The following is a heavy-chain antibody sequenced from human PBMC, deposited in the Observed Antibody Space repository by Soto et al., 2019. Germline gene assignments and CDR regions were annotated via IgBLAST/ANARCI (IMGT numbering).Heavy chain of an antibody. CDR1: GGTFSSYT. CDR2: IIPIFGTA. Sequence: QVQLVQSGAEVKKPGSSVKVSCKASGGTFSSYTITWVRQAPGQGLEWMGGIIPIFGTADYAQKFPGRVTIAADDSTSTAYRELNSLRCEDTAVYYCASPCDGTANYYYCGMDDWGQGTTVTVSS. D-gene: IGHD1-1*01. V-gene: IGHV1-69*12. CDR3: ASPCDGTANYYYCGMDD. J-gene: IGHJ6*02.